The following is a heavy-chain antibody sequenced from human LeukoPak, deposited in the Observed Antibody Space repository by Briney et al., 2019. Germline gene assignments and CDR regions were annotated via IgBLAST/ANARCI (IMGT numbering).Heavy chain of an antibody. CDR1: GFRFSNYA. Sequence: GGSLRLSCTASGFRFSNYAMNWVRRAPGKGLEGVSVISGGGSSTNYADSVKGRFTISRENSKNTLYLQMNSLRAEDTAVYYCAHTDSYYFDSGMVSWGQGALVTVSS. V-gene: IGHV3-23*01. CDR2: ISGGGSST. D-gene: IGHD3-22*01. J-gene: IGHJ5*02. CDR3: AHTDSYYFDSGMVS.